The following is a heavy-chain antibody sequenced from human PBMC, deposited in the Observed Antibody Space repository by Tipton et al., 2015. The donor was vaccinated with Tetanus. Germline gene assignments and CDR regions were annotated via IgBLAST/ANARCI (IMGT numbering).Heavy chain of an antibody. CDR1: GGGFSKFA. J-gene: IGHJ4*02. D-gene: IGHD6-25*01. Sequence: SGAEVKKPGSSVKVSCKASGGGFSKFAISWVRQAPGKGLEWVSAISISGDSTYYADSVKGRFTISRDNAKNSLFLQMNSLRVDDTGVYYCVSGSALDYWGQGTLMTVSS. V-gene: IGHV3-23*01. CDR3: VSGSALDY. CDR2: ISISGDST.